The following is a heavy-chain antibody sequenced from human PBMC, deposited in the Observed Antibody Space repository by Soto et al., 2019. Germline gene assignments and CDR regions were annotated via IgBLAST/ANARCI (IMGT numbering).Heavy chain of an antibody. V-gene: IGHV4-38-2*02. CDR1: GYSISSGYY. Sequence: SETLSLTCTVSGYSISSGYYWGWIRQPPGKGLEWIGSIYHSGSTYYNPSLKSRVTISVDTSKNQFSLKLSSVTAADTAVYYCARAAGEVSAADAFDIWGQGTMVTVSS. CDR3: ARAAGEVSAADAFDI. D-gene: IGHD2-2*01. J-gene: IGHJ3*02. CDR2: IYHSGST.